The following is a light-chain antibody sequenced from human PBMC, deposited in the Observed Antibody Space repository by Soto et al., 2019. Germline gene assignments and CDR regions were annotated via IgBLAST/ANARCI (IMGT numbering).Light chain of an antibody. J-gene: IGLJ2*01. V-gene: IGLV3-1*01. CDR3: QAWDSIAYVI. Sequence: SYELTQPPSVYVSPGQTASITCSANKLGDKYAYWYQQKPGQCPVLVIYQDTKRPSGIPERFSGSNFGDTATLTISGTQAMDEADYYCQAWDSIAYVIFGGWIKVNVL. CDR1: KLGDKY. CDR2: QDT.